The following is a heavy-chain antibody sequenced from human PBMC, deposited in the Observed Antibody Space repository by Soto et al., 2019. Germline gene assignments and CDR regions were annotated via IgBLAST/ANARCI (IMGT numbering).Heavy chain of an antibody. CDR3: ATQGGAYSSSWLDY. CDR1: GFTFSSYE. Sequence: GGSLRLSCAASGFTFSSYEMNWVRQAPGRGLEWISYISSSGDLIYYADSVRGRFTVSRDSAKNSLYLQMNSLRAEDTAVYYCATQGGAYSSSWLDYWGQGTLVTVSS. D-gene: IGHD6-13*01. J-gene: IGHJ4*02. CDR2: ISSSGDLI. V-gene: IGHV3-48*03.